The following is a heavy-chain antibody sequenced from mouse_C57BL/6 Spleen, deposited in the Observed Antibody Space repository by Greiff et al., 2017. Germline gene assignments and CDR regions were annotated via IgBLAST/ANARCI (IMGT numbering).Heavy chain of an antibody. CDR2: ISSGSSTI. V-gene: IGHV5-17*01. CDR1: GFTFSDYG. Sequence: EVNVVESGGGLVKPGGSLKLSCAASGFTFSDYGMHWVRQAPEKGLEWVAYISSGSSTIYYADTVKGRFTISRDNAKNTLFLQMTSLRSEDTAMYYCARLGVVTTVVAPGFAYWGQGTLVTISA. J-gene: IGHJ3*01. D-gene: IGHD1-1*01. CDR3: ARLGVVTTVVAPGFAY.